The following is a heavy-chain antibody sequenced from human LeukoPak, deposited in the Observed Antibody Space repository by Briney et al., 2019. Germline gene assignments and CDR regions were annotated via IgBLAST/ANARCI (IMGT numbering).Heavy chain of an antibody. CDR3: VTDRQVSRNDYGDYVIFAATY. V-gene: IGHV1-24*01. Sequence: GGSLRLSCVASGFTFSTYGMSWVRQAPGKGLEWMGGFEPEDGETIYAQKFQGRVTMTEDTSTDTAYMELSSLRSEDTAVYYCVTDRQVSRNDYGDYVIFAATYWGQGTLVTVSS. CDR1: GFTFSTYG. J-gene: IGHJ4*02. CDR2: FEPEDGET. D-gene: IGHD4-17*01.